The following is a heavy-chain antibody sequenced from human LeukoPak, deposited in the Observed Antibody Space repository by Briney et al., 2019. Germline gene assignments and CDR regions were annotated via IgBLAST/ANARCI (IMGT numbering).Heavy chain of an antibody. J-gene: IGHJ2*01. CDR3: ARRPRNRAVAGLGGRVRGRYWYFDL. Sequence: TSETLSLTCAVYGGSFSGYYWSWIRQPPGKGLEWIGEINHSGSTNYNPSLKSRVTISVDTSKNQFSLKLSSVTAADTAVYYCARRPRNRAVAGLGGRVRGRYWYFDLWGRGTLVTVSS. D-gene: IGHD6-19*01. CDR2: INHSGST. CDR1: GGSFSGYY. V-gene: IGHV4-34*01.